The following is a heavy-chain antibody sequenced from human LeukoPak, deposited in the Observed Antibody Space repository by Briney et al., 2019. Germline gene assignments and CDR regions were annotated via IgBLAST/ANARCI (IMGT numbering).Heavy chain of an antibody. J-gene: IGHJ2*01. D-gene: IGHD2-2*01. CDR2: IGVTGDT. V-gene: IGHV3-13*01. CDR3: TKEYCGSRAAYAGGSYYDF. Sequence: GGSLRLSCAASGFTVSKDDFHWVRQAPGKGLEWVAAIGVTGDTYYTDSVKGRFTISGEDAANSLYLKMRSLGAGDTALYYCTKEYCGSRAAYAGGSYYDFWGRGALVTVSS. CDR1: GFTVSKDD.